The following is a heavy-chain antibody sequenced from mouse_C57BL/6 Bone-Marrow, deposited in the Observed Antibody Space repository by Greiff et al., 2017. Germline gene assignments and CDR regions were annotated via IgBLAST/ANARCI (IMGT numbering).Heavy chain of an antibody. CDR1: GYTFTSYW. D-gene: IGHD1-1*01. V-gene: IGHV1-52*01. J-gene: IGHJ3*01. CDR3: ERRSYGSSSNWEDFAY. Sequence: VQLQQPGAELVRPGSSVKLSCTASGYTFTSYWMHWVKQRPIQGLEWIGNIDPSDSETHYNQKFKDKATLTVDKSSSTAYMQLSSLTSEDSAVYYCERRSYGSSSNWEDFAYWGQGTLVTVSA. CDR2: IDPSDSET.